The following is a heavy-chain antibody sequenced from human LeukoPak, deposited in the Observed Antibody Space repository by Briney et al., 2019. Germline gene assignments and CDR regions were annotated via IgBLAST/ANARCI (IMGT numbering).Heavy chain of an antibody. V-gene: IGHV4-4*07. CDR1: GGSISSYY. J-gene: IGHJ4*02. Sequence: SETLSLTCTVSGGSISSYYWSWIRQLAGKGLEWIGRIYTSGSTNYNPSLKSRVTMSVDTSKNQFSLKLSSVTAADTAVYYCAREDTAMEYCLDYWGQGTLVTVSS. D-gene: IGHD5-18*01. CDR2: IYTSGST. CDR3: AREDTAMEYCLDY.